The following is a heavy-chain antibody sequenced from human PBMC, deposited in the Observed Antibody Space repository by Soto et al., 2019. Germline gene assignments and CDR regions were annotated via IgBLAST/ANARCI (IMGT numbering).Heavy chain of an antibody. CDR3: ARVGGINWFDP. CDR2: IYYSGST. Sequence: SETLSLTCTVSGGSISSGGYYWSWIRQHPGKGLEWIGYIYYSGSTYYNPSLKSRVNISVDTSKNQFSLKLSSVTAADTAVYYCARVGGINWFDPWGQGTLVTVSS. D-gene: IGHD3-16*01. CDR1: GGSISSGGYY. J-gene: IGHJ5*02. V-gene: IGHV4-31*03.